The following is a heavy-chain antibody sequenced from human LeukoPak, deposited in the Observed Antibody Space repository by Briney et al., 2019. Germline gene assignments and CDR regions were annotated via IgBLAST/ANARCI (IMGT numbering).Heavy chain of an antibody. CDR3: ARTGTTYAFDI. CDR1: GFTFSSYW. Sequence: GGSLRLSCAASGFTFSSYWMHWVRQAPGKGLVWVSRVNGDGSTTTYADSVTGRFTISRDNAKNTQYLQMNRLGAEDTAVYYCARTGTTYAFDIWGQGTMVTVSS. J-gene: IGHJ3*02. D-gene: IGHD1-1*01. V-gene: IGHV3-74*01. CDR2: VNGDGSTT.